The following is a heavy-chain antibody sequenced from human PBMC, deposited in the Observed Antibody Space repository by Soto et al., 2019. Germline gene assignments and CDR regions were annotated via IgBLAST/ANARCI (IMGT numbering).Heavy chain of an antibody. D-gene: IGHD3-22*01. CDR2: IYQSESS. CDR3: ARGSDYYDSSGYSRGYNWFDP. CDR1: GGSISSGGYS. Sequence: TLSLTCAVSGGSISSGGYSWSWIRQPPGKGLEWIGYIYQSESSYCNPSLKSPVTISVDRSKNQFSLNLSSVTAADTAVYYCARGSDYYDSSGYSRGYNWFDPWGQGTLVTVSS. J-gene: IGHJ5*02. V-gene: IGHV4-30-2*01.